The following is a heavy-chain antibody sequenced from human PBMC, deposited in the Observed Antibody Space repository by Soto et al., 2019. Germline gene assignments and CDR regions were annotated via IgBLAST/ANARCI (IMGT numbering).Heavy chain of an antibody. Sequence: SETLSLTCAVYGGSFSGYYWSWIRQPPGKGLEWIGEINHSGSTNYNPSLKSRVTISVDTSKNQFSLKLSSVTAADTAVYYCARGRLIVATISCPFDYWGQGTLVTVS. V-gene: IGHV4-34*01. CDR3: ARGRLIVATISCPFDY. CDR1: GGSFSGYY. D-gene: IGHD5-12*01. J-gene: IGHJ4*02. CDR2: INHSGST.